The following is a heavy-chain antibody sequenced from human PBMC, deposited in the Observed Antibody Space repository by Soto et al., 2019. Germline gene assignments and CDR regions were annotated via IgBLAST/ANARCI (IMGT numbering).Heavy chain of an antibody. CDR3: VKGGPIGVSGDDY. Sequence: EVQLLESGGGLVQPGGSLRLSCAASGFTFSSYAMTWVRQAPGKGLEWVALILGGSGKTYYADSVKGRFTISRDNSKNALYLQMNSPRAGHSALYYCVKGGPIGVSGDDYWGQGTLVTVSS. V-gene: IGHV3-23*01. D-gene: IGHD6-19*01. J-gene: IGHJ4*02. CDR2: ILGGSGKT. CDR1: GFTFSSYA.